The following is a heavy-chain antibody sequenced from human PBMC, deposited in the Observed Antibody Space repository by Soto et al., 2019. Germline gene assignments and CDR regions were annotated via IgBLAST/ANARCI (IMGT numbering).Heavy chain of an antibody. CDR3: ARPFSYYYDSSGYPRNAFDI. V-gene: IGHV1-69*06. CDR1: GGNFSSYA. Sequence: SVKVSCKASGGNFSSYAISWVRQAPGQGLEWMGGIIPIFGTANYAQKFQGRVTITADKSTSTAYMELSSLRSEDTAVYYCARPFSYYYDSSGYPRNAFDIWGQGTMVTVSS. D-gene: IGHD3-22*01. J-gene: IGHJ3*02. CDR2: IIPIFGTA.